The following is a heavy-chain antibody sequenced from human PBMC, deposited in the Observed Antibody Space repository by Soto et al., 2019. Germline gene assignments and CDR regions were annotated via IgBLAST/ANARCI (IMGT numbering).Heavy chain of an antibody. CDR3: SRGILV. J-gene: IGHJ4*02. CDR2: ISYGGTT. CDR1: GGSMNSGGYC. V-gene: IGHV4-31*03. Sequence: QVQLQESGPGLVKPSQTLSLTCTVSGGSMNSGGYCWSWIRQHPGEGLEWMGCISYGGTTSYNPSLQSRVIISVDTSKNQFSPRLPSVTAADTAVYYCSRGILVWGQGTLITVSS. D-gene: IGHD2-15*01.